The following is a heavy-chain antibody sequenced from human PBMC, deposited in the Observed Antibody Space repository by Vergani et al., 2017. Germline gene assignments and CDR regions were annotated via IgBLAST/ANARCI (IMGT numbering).Heavy chain of an antibody. CDR2: VSFRGDT. J-gene: IGHJ4*02. D-gene: IGHD3-10*01. CDR3: SRSRIYYGAESPDY. Sequence: QVKLQESGPGLVKPSETLSLTCTVSGASVNSYYWSWIRQPPGKGLEWMGYVSFRGDTLYYPSVEGRMAISLNTSSNQFSLYLTSVTAADTAVYYCSRSRIYYGAESPDYWGQGTLVTVSS. CDR1: GASVNSYY. V-gene: IGHV4-59*02.